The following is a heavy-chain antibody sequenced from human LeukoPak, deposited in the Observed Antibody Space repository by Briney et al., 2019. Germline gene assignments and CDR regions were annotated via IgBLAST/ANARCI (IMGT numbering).Heavy chain of an antibody. J-gene: IGHJ3*02. CDR1: GFTFSSYA. D-gene: IGHD1-26*01. V-gene: IGHV3-23*01. CDR3: AKPQPGFFSGSYGPWAFDI. CDR2: ISGSGGST. Sequence: GGSLRLSCAASGFTFSSYAMSWVRQAPGKGLEWVSAISGSGGSTYYADSVKGRFTISRDNSKNTLYLQMNSLRAEDTAVYCCAKPQPGFFSGSYGPWAFDIWGQGTMVTVSA.